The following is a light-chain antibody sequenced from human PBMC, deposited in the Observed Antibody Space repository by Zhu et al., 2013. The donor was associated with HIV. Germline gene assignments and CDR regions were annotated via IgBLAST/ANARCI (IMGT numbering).Light chain of an antibody. Sequence: DIVMTQSPSFMSVSPGERATLSCRASQNVNRFLAWYQKQPGQAPRLLIYAASARASGIPTRFSGSGSGTEFTLTLSSLQSEDFALYYCQQYNNWPPLTFGGGTKVEIK. J-gene: IGKJ4*01. CDR3: QQYNNWPPLT. CDR1: QNVNRF. V-gene: IGKV3D-15*01. CDR2: AAS.